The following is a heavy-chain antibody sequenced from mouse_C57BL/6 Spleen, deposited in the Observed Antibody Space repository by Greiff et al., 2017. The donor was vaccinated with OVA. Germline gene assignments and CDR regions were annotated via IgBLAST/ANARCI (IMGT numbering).Heavy chain of an antibody. D-gene: IGHD1-1*01. CDR3: ASPRGYGSPFAY. V-gene: IGHV1-82*01. CDR2: IYPGDGDT. Sequence: VKLQQSGPELVKPGASVKISCKASGYAFSSSWMNWVKQRPGKGLEWIGRIYPGDGDTNYNGKFKGKATLTADKSSSTAYMQLSSLTSEDSAVYFCASPRGYGSPFAYWGQGTLVTVSA. CDR1: GYAFSSSW. J-gene: IGHJ3*01.